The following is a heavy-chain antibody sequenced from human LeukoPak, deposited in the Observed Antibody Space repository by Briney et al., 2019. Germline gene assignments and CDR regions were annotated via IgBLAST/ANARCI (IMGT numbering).Heavy chain of an antibody. Sequence: GGSLRLSCAASGFTHNSTYERWRRQAPGQGLEWVSLIYSSGSTFYADSVQGRFTISRDNSKNTLYLQMNSLRAEDTAMYYCAKVSVGHCSGAFCYHFDSWGQGTLVTVSS. V-gene: IGHV3-53*01. CDR3: AKVSVGHCSGAFCYHFDS. CDR1: GFTHNSTY. CDR2: IYSSGST. J-gene: IGHJ4*02. D-gene: IGHD2-15*01.